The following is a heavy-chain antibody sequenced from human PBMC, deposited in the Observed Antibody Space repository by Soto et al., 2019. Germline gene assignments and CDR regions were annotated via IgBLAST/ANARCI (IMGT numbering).Heavy chain of an antibody. V-gene: IGHV3-74*01. Sequence: LRLSCAASGFSVSNYWMNWVRQAPGKGLVWVSHIKGDGTTSYADSVEGRFTVSRDDAKNTFYLQMNGLRAEDTAVYYCAKDRGEEGLKFLEWFGGMDVWGHGTTVTVSS. D-gene: IGHD3-3*01. CDR3: AKDRGEEGLKFLEWFGGMDV. J-gene: IGHJ6*02. CDR2: IKGDGTT. CDR1: GFSVSNYW.